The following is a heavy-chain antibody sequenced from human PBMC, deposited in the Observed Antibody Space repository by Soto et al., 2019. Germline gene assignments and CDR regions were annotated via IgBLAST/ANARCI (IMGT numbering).Heavy chain of an antibody. CDR2: IYYSGST. V-gene: IGHV4-61*01. J-gene: IGHJ6*02. Sequence: SETLSLTCTVSGGSVSSGSYYWSWIRQPPGKGLEWIGYIYYSGSTNYNPSLKSRVTISVDTSKNQFSLKLSSVTAADTAVYYCARERIVVVPAAPVLLRYGMDVWGQGTTVTVSS. D-gene: IGHD2-2*01. CDR3: ARERIVVVPAAPVLLRYGMDV. CDR1: GGSVSSGSYY.